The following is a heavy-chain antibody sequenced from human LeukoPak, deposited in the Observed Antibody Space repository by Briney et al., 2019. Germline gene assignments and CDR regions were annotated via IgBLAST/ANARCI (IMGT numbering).Heavy chain of an antibody. CDR3: ARDRVRVPTTVFDY. Sequence: GGSLRLSCAASGFTFSDYYMSWIRQAPGKGLEWVSYISNSGSTIYYADSVKGRFTTSRDNAKNSLYLQMNSLRAEDTAVYYCARDRVRVPTTVFDYWGQGTLVTVSS. V-gene: IGHV3-11*01. CDR2: ISNSGSTI. CDR1: GFTFSDYY. J-gene: IGHJ4*02. D-gene: IGHD5-12*01.